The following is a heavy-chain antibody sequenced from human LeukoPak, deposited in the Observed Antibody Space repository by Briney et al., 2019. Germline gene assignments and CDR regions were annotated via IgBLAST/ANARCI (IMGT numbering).Heavy chain of an antibody. Sequence: SETLSLTCTVSGDSISNYYWNWIRQPSGKGLEWIGYIYFSGSTNYNPSLKSRVTISIDTSKSQFALKLSSVSAADTAVYYCARGDDYWGQGTLVTVSS. J-gene: IGHJ4*02. V-gene: IGHV4-59*08. CDR2: IYFSGST. D-gene: IGHD3-10*01. CDR3: ARGDDY. CDR1: GDSISNYY.